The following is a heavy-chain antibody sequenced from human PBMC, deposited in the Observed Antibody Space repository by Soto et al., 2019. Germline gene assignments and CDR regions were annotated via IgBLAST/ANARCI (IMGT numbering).Heavy chain of an antibody. D-gene: IGHD3-22*01. CDR3: ASRSGWNYYYGMDV. V-gene: IGHV1-69*13. J-gene: IGHJ6*02. Sequence: SVKVSCKASGGTFSSYAISWVRQAPGQGLEWMGGFIPIFGTADYAQKFQGRVTITADESTSTAYMELSSLRSEDTAVYYCASRSGWNYYYGMDVWGQGTTVTVSS. CDR2: FIPIFGTA. CDR1: GGTFSSYA.